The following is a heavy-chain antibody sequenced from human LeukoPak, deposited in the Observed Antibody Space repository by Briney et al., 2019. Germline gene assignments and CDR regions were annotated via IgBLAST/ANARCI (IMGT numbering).Heavy chain of an antibody. CDR2: ISSSSDYI. CDR1: GFTFNNYI. V-gene: IGHV3-21*01. CDR3: AKVGAKMSSRAFDI. J-gene: IGHJ3*02. D-gene: IGHD3-3*01. Sequence: GGSLRLSCAASGFTFNNYIMNWVRQAPGKGLEWVSSISSSSDYIYYADSVKGRFTISRDNSKNTLYLQMNSLRAEGTAVYYCAKVGAKMSSRAFDIWGQGTMVTVSS.